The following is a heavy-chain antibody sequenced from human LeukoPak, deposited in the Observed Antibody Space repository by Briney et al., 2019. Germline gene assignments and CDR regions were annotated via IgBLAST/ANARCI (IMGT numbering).Heavy chain of an antibody. CDR1: GFTFSSYA. D-gene: IGHD6-19*01. Sequence: GGSLRLSCAASGFTFSSYAMSWVRQAPGKGLEWVSATSGSGGSTYYADSVKGRFTIFRDNSKNTLYLQMNSLRAEDTAVYYCAKQLLGIAVAGTAYWGQGTLVTVSS. CDR2: TSGSGGST. V-gene: IGHV3-23*01. CDR3: AKQLLGIAVAGTAY. J-gene: IGHJ4*02.